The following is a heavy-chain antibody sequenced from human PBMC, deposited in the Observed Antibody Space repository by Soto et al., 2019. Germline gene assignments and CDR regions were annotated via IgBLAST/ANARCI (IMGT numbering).Heavy chain of an antibody. CDR2: IIPIFGTA. CDR1: GGTFSSYA. J-gene: IGHJ5*02. CDR3: ARAVVEQQPENWFDP. D-gene: IGHD6-13*01. Sequence: QVQLVQSGAEVKKPGSSVKVSCKASGGTFSSYAISWVRQAPGQGLEWMGGIIPIFGTANYAQKFQGRVTIPADEATSTAYMELRSLRSEDTAVYYCARAVVEQQPENWFDPWGQGTLVTVSS. V-gene: IGHV1-69*12.